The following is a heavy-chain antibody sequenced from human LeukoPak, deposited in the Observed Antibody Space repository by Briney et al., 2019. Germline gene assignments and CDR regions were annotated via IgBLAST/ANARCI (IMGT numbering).Heavy chain of an antibody. V-gene: IGHV3-48*03. J-gene: IGHJ5*02. CDR1: GFTFSSYE. CDR2: ISTSGTSI. Sequence: GGSLRLSCAASGFTFSSYEMNWVRQAPGKGLEWVSYISTSGTSIYYADSVKGRFTISRDNAKNSLYLQMNSLRAEDTAVYYCAKEGAKYCTNGVCYGSEKNWFDPWGQGTLVTVSS. CDR3: AKEGAKYCTNGVCYGSEKNWFDP. D-gene: IGHD2-8*01.